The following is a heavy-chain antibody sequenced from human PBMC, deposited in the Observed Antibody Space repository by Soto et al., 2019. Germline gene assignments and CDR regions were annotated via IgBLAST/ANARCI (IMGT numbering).Heavy chain of an antibody. CDR1: GFTFSSYT. CDR2: IIGSSSSTI. Sequence: GGSLRLSCAASGFTFSSYTMTWVRQAPGKGLEWISVIIGSSSSTIYYADSVKGRFTISRDNAKNSLYLQMNSLRAEDTAVYYCARATAGTFSPMPPPDYWGQGTLVTVSS. D-gene: IGHD6-19*01. J-gene: IGHJ4*02. V-gene: IGHV3-48*01. CDR3: ARATAGTFSPMPPPDY.